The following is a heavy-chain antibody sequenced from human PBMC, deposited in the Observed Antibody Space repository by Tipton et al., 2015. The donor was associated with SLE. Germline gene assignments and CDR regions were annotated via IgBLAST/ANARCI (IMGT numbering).Heavy chain of an antibody. D-gene: IGHD3-3*01. J-gene: IGHJ4*02. CDR3: ARVGTIFGGGLLFDY. CDR2: IYYSGST. V-gene: IGHV4-59*01. CDR1: GGSISSYY. Sequence: TLSLTCTVSGGSISSYYWSWFRQPPGKGLEWIGYIYYSGSTNYNPSLKSRVTISVDTSKNQFSLKLSSVTAADTAVYYCARVGTIFGGGLLFDYWGQGTLVTVSS.